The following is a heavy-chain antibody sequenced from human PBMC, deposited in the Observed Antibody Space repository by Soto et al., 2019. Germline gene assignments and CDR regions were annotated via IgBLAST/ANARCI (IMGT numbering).Heavy chain of an antibody. CDR1: GYTFTSYP. J-gene: IGHJ4*02. D-gene: IGHD3-10*01. CDR3: ARGYSSGSGSYYWEDY. V-gene: IGHV1-3*01. CDR2: INAGNGNT. Sequence: ASVKVSCKASGYTFTSYPMHWVRQAPGQRLEWMGWINAGNGNTKYSQQFQGRVTITRDTSASTAYMELSSLRSEDTAVYSCARGYSSGSGSYYWEDYWGQGTLVTVSS.